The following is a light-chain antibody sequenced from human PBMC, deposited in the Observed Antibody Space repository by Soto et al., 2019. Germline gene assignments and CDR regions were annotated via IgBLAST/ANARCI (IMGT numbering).Light chain of an antibody. V-gene: IGKV3-20*01. J-gene: IGKJ1*01. CDR2: GAS. CDR1: QSVSNNY. Sequence: NVFNQSPGTLSLSPGERATLSCRASQSVSNNYLAWYQQKPGQAPRLLIYGASTRATGIPARFSGSGSGTDFTLTISSLEPEDFAVYYCQQYNNWPPWPFGQGTKVAIK. CDR3: QQYNNWPPWP.